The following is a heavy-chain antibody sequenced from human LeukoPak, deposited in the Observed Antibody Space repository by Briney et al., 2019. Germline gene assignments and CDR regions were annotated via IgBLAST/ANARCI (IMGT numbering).Heavy chain of an antibody. CDR1: GFTFSSYA. CDR3: AREDLKRASSSWYEDY. Sequence: GGSLRLSCAASGFTFSSYAMSWVRQAPGKGLEYVSAISSNGGSTYYANSVKGRFTISRDNSKNTLYLQMGSLRAEDMAVYYCAREDLKRASSSWYEDYWGQGTLVTVSS. J-gene: IGHJ4*02. V-gene: IGHV3-64*01. D-gene: IGHD6-13*01. CDR2: ISSNGGST.